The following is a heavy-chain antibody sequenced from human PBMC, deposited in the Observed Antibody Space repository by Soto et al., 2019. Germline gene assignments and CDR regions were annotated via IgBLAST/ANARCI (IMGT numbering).Heavy chain of an antibody. CDR3: ARAPRYYYYGMDV. CDR1: GGSVSSGSYY. V-gene: IGHV4-61*01. CDR2: IYYSGST. J-gene: IGHJ6*02. Sequence: PSETLSLTCTVSGGSVSSGSYYWSWIRQPPGKGLEWIGYIYYSGSTNYNPSLKSRVTISVDTSKNQFSLKLSSVTAADTAVYYCARAPRYYYYGMDVWGQGTTVTVSS.